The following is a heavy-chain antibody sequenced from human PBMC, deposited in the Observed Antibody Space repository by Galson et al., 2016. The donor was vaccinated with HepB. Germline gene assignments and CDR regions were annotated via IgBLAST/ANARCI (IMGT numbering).Heavy chain of an antibody. Sequence: SLRLSCAASGFSFSRHWMAWDRQAPGKGLAWVGNIREDGTANDYVGSVKGRFTISRDTAQKSLFLQMTSLRVEDTALYYCARENFWKLDQWGQGTLVNVSS. CDR2: IREDGTAN. CDR1: GFSFSRHW. CDR3: ARENFWKLDQ. D-gene: IGHD3-3*01. V-gene: IGHV3-7*03. J-gene: IGHJ5*02.